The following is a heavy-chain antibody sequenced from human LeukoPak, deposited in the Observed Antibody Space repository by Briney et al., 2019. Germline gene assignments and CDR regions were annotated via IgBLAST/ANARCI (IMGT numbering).Heavy chain of an antibody. CDR2: FDPEDGET. V-gene: IGHV1-24*01. J-gene: IGHJ4*02. D-gene: IGHD1-26*01. CDR1: GYTLTELS. CDR3: ATDLDSGRPGYFDY. Sequence: ASVKVSCKVSGYTLTELSMHWVRQAPGKGLEWMGGFDPEDGETIYAQKFQGKVTMTEDTSTDTAYMELSSLRSEDTAVYYCATDLDSGRPGYFDYWGQGTLVTVSS.